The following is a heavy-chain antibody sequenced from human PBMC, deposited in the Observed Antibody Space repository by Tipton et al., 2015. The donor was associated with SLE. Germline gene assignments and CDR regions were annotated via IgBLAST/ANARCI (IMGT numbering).Heavy chain of an antibody. CDR3: ARTITAAAFYWYFDL. D-gene: IGHD6-13*01. J-gene: IGHJ2*01. CDR1: GCSIGPYY. V-gene: IGHV4-59*01. CDR2: IYFDGNS. Sequence: TLSLTCTVSGCSIGPYYWHWIRQSPGKALEWIGYIYFDGNSNGRGNYNPSLKSRVTMSVDPSKMQFSLNLNSVTAADTAVYYCARTITAAAFYWYFDLWGRSTLVAVSS.